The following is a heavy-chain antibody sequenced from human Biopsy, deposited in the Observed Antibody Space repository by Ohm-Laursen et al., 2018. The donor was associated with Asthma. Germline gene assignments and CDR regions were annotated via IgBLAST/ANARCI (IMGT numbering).Heavy chain of an antibody. J-gene: IGHJ6*02. D-gene: IGHD5-12*01. CDR3: ARGYSGSDRIVYYYSGLEV. CDR1: GDSFSNYA. V-gene: IGHV1-69*13. Sequence: SVKVSCKTSGDSFSNYAISWVRQAPGQGLEWMGGLIPVLGTPDHAQMFEGRVTITADESTSTAYTELSSLSSEDTAVYYCARGYSGSDRIVYYYSGLEVWGQGTTVTVSS. CDR2: LIPVLGTP.